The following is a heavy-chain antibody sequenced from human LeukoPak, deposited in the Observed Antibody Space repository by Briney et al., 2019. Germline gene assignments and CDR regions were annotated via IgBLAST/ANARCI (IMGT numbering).Heavy chain of an antibody. CDR2: FHYSRST. CDR1: GGSISSYY. D-gene: IGHD1-26*01. V-gene: IGHV4-59*04. J-gene: IGHJ5*02. Sequence: PSETLSLTCTVSGGSISSYYWSWIRQPPGKGLEWIGSFHYSRSTYYNPSLKSRVTIFADTSKNQFSLKLSSVTAADTAVYYCARRGEWGLEVGFDPWGQGTLVTVSS. CDR3: ARRGEWGLEVGFDP.